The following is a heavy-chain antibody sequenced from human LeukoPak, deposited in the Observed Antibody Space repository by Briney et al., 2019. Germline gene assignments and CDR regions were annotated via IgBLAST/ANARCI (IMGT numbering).Heavy chain of an antibody. J-gene: IGHJ6*04. D-gene: IGHD3-10*02. CDR1: GFTSSSYW. CDR3: AELGITMIGGV. CDR2: IKHDGSEK. V-gene: IGHV3-7*01. Sequence: GGSLRLSCAASGFTSSSYWMSWVRQAPGKGLEWVANIKHDGSEKYYVDSVKGRFTISRDNAKDSLYLQMNSLRAEDTAVYYCAELGITMIGGVWGKGTTVTISS.